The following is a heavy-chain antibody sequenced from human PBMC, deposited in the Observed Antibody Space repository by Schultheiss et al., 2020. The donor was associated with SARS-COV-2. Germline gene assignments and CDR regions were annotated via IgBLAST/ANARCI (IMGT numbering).Heavy chain of an antibody. CDR1: GFTFSSYA. D-gene: IGHD7-27*01. V-gene: IGHV3-66*01. CDR2: IYSGGST. Sequence: GESLKISCAASGFTFSSYAMSWVRQAPGKGLEWVSVIYSGGSTYYADSVKGRFTISRDNSKNTLYLQMNSLRAEDTAVYYCARDSSHTGGYFDYWGQGTLVTVSS. J-gene: IGHJ4*02. CDR3: ARDSSHTGGYFDY.